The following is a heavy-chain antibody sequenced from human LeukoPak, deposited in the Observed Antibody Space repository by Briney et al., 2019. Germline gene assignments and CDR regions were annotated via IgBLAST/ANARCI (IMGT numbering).Heavy chain of an antibody. V-gene: IGHV3-23*01. CDR3: AKPVAATPQVDY. Sequence: GGSLRLSCAASGFTFSSYAMSWVRQAPGKGLERVSAISGSGGSTYYADSVKGRFTISRDNSKNTLYLQMNSLRAEDTAVYYCAKPVAATPQVDYWGQGTLVTVSS. D-gene: IGHD2-15*01. J-gene: IGHJ4*02. CDR1: GFTFSSYA. CDR2: ISGSGGST.